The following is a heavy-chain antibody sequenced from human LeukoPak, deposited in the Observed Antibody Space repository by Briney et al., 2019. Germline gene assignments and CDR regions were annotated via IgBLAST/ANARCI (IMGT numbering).Heavy chain of an antibody. CDR1: GFTFSSYS. J-gene: IGHJ4*02. CDR2: ISTSSSYI. Sequence: GGSLRLSCAASGFTFSSYSMNWVRQAPGKGLEWVSSISTSSSYIYYADSVKGRFTISRDNAKNSLYLQMNSLRAEDTAVYYCARDRGTATGGAWYYFDYWGQGTLVTVSS. D-gene: IGHD5-18*01. V-gene: IGHV3-21*01. CDR3: ARDRGTATGGAWYYFDY.